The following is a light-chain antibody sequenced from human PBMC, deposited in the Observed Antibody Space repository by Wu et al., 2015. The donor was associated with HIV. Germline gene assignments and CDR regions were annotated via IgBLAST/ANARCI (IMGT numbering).Light chain of an antibody. CDR3: QKYDRAPFT. V-gene: IGKV1-27*01. Sequence: DIQMTQSPSSLSASVGDRVTITCRASQEISNYVAWYQQKPGKVPKLVIHGATTLQAGVPFRFSGSGYGTQFGLTINSLQPEDIGTYYCQKYDRAPFTFGPGTKVDI. J-gene: IGKJ3*01. CDR2: GAT. CDR1: QEISNY.